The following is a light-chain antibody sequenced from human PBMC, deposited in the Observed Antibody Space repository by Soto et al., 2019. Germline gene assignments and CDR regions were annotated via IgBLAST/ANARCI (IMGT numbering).Light chain of an antibody. CDR1: QTISSW. CDR3: QHYNTYSVA. J-gene: IGKJ1*01. V-gene: IGKV1-5*03. Sequence: DIQMTQSHSTLSGSVGDRVTITCRASQTISSWLAWYQQKPGKAPKLLIYKASTLKSGVPSRFSGSGSGTEFTLTISSLQPDDVATYYCQHYNTYSVAFGQGTKVDLK. CDR2: KAS.